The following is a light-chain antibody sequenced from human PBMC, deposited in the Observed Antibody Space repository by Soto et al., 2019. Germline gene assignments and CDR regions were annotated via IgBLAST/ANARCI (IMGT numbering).Light chain of an antibody. CDR1: QGISSY. CDR2: AAS. CDR3: QQYYSYPPMYS. V-gene: IGKV1-8*01. Sequence: AIRMTQSPSSFSASTGDRVTITCRASQGISSYLAWYQQKPGKAPKLLIYAASTLQSGVPSRFIGSGSGTDFTLTISCLQSEDFATYYCQQYYSYPPMYSFGQGTKLEIK. J-gene: IGKJ2*01.